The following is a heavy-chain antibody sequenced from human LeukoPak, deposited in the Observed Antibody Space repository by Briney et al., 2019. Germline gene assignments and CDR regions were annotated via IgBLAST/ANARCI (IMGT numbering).Heavy chain of an antibody. CDR2: INHSGST. D-gene: IGHD3-10*01. J-gene: IGHJ4*02. V-gene: IGHV4-34*01. CDR1: GGSFSGYY. CDR3: ARSRGWITMVRGVTPYYFDY. Sequence: PSETLSLTCAVYGGSFSGYYWSWIRQPPGKGLEWIGEINHSGSTNYNPSLKSRVTISVDTSKNQFSLKLSSVTAADTAVYYCARSRGWITMVRGVTPYYFDYWGQGTLVTVSS.